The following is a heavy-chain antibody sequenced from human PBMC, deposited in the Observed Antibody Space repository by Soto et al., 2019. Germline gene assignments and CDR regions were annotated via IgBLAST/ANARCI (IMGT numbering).Heavy chain of an antibody. D-gene: IGHD4-17*01. CDR1: GYTFTGYY. CDR3: ARDPVATVTTTFDY. V-gene: IGHV1-2*02. Sequence: GASVKVSCKASGYTFTGYYMHWVRQAPGQGLEWMGWINPNSGVTNYAQKLQGRVTMTTDTSTSTAYMELRSLRSDDTAVYYCARDPVATVTTTFDYWGQGTLVTVSS. J-gene: IGHJ4*02. CDR2: INPNSGVT.